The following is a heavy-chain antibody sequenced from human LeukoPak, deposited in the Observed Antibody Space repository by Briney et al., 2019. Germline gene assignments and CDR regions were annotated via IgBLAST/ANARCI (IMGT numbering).Heavy chain of an antibody. CDR3: ARSGAIFGVVVIRSYFDY. J-gene: IGHJ4*02. D-gene: IGHD3-3*01. Sequence: SETLSLTCGVYGGSFSGYYWSWIRQPPGKGLERIGEINHSGSTNYNPSLKSRVTLSVNTTKNQFALKLSSVTAADTGIYYCARSGAIFGVVVIRSYFDYWGQGILVTVSS. CDR1: GGSFSGYY. V-gene: IGHV4-34*01. CDR2: INHSGST.